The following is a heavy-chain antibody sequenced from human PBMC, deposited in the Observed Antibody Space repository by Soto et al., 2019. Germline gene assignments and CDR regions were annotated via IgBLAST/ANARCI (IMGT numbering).Heavy chain of an antibody. CDR1: GFTFSSFG. Sequence: QVQLVESGGGVVQPGTSLRLSCAASGFTFSSFGIHWVRQAPGKGLEWVAVISYDGIDKNYGDSVKGRFTISRENSKNMVYLQMNSLIIEDTAVYHCANDLREMATIRPDYWGQGVLVAVSS. J-gene: IGHJ4*02. CDR2: ISYDGIDK. CDR3: ANDLREMATIRPDY. V-gene: IGHV3-30*18. D-gene: IGHD5-12*01.